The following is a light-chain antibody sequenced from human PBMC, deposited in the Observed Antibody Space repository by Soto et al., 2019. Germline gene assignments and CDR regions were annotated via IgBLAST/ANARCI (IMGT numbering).Light chain of an antibody. V-gene: IGKV3-20*01. J-gene: IGKJ1*01. CDR2: GAS. CDR3: QQYGSSPPT. Sequence: EIVFTQSPGALSLSPGERATLSCRASQSVSSSYLAWYQQKPGQAPRLLIYGASSRATGIPDRFSGSGSGTDFTLTISRLEPEDFAVYYCQQYGSSPPTFGQGTKVDNK. CDR1: QSVSSSY.